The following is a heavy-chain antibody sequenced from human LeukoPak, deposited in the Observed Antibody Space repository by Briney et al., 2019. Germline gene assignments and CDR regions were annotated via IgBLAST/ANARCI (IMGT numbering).Heavy chain of an antibody. CDR3: ARGSSSSLSYYYYMDV. CDR2: INPNSGGT. CDR1: GYTFTGYY. Sequence: GASVKVSCKASGYTFTGYYMHWVRQAPGRGLEWMGWINPNSGGTNYAQKFQGRVTMTRDTSISTAYMELSRLRSDDTAVYYCARGSSSSLSYYYYMDVWGKGTTVTVSS. V-gene: IGHV1-2*02. D-gene: IGHD6-6*01. J-gene: IGHJ6*03.